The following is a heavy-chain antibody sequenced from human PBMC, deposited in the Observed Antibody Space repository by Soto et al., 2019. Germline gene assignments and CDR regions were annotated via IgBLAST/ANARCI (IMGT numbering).Heavy chain of an antibody. J-gene: IGHJ6*02. V-gene: IGHV4-59*08. Sequence: QVQLQQSGPGLVKPSETLSLTCSVSSGPTSSHNWGWIRQTPGRGLEWIGYVYSTGGTSYNPSLNSRVTISAYTSTNHISLTLTSVTAADTAVYYCVRQGIGNLHGLVDVWGQGTTVRVSS. CDR3: VRQGIGNLHGLVDV. D-gene: IGHD1-1*01. CDR2: VYSTGGT. CDR1: SGPTSSHN.